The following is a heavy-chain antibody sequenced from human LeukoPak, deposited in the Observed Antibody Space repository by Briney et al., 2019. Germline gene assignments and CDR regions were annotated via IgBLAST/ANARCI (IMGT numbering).Heavy chain of an antibody. CDR2: IIPILGIA. CDR3: ARDAGSYVDY. V-gene: IGHV1-69*04. Sequence: SVKVSCKASGGTFRSYTISWVRQAPGQGLEWMGRIIPILGIANYAQKFQGRVTIPADKSTSTAYMELSSLRSEDTAVYYCARDAGSYVDYWGQGTLVTVSS. J-gene: IGHJ4*02. CDR1: GGTFRSYT.